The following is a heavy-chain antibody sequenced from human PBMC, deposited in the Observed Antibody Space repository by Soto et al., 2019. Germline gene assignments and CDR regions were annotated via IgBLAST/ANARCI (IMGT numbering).Heavy chain of an antibody. D-gene: IGHD2-15*01. V-gene: IGHV3-23*01. Sequence: GGSLRLSCAASGFTFSSYAMSWVRQAPGKGLEWVSAISGSGGSTYYADSVKGRFTISRDNSKNTLYLQMNSLRAEDTAVYYCAKCHDVVVVAATAYYYGMDVWGQGTTVTVSS. CDR3: AKCHDVVVVAATAYYYGMDV. CDR2: ISGSGGST. J-gene: IGHJ6*02. CDR1: GFTFSSYA.